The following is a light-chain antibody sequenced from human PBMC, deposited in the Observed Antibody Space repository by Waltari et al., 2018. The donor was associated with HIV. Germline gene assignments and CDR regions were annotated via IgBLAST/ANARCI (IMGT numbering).Light chain of an antibody. J-gene: IGLJ2*01. V-gene: IGLV2-8*01. CDR2: EVT. CDR1: SSDVGGYNY. Sequence: QSALTQPPSASGSPGQSVTISCTGTSSDVGGYNYVSWYQQPPGKAPKLLIYEVTERPSGFSSRFSGSKSGYTASLTGSGLQAEDEADYYCSSYAGSRGLFGGGTKLTV. CDR3: SSYAGSRGL.